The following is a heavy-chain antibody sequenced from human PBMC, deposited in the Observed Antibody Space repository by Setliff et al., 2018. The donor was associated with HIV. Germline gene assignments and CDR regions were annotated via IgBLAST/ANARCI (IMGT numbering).Heavy chain of an antibody. CDR2: ISGSGGAI. V-gene: IGHV3-23*01. CDR1: GFTFWSSS. J-gene: IGHJ4*02. Sequence: GGSLRLSCAASGFTFWSSSMTWVRQAPGKGLEWVTTISGSGGAIHYADSVKGRFTISRDNSKNTLWLQMNSLRAEDTAVYYCARDSSTKEMATIWVNFDYWGQGTLVTVS. CDR3: ARDSSTKEMATIWVNFDY. D-gene: IGHD5-12*01.